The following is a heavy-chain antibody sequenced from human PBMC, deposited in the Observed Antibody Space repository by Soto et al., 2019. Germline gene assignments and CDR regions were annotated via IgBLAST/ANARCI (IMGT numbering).Heavy chain of an antibody. V-gene: IGHV3-30-3*01. CDR3: ARDLGGVGYDGMDV. J-gene: IGHJ6*02. CDR2: ISYDGDHK. CDR1: RFTFTNYA. D-gene: IGHD2-8*02. Sequence: QVQLLESGGGVVHPGKSLSLSCAASRFTFTNYAFHWVRQAPGKGLEWVALISYDGDHKDYADSVKGRFTISRDNLKKTLYLQMNRLRTEDTAVYYCARDLGGVGYDGMDVWVQGPTVTVSS.